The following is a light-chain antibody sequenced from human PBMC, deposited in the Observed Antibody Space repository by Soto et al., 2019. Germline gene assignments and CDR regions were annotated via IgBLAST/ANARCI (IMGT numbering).Light chain of an antibody. CDR3: QQRNSYPLT. J-gene: IGKJ4*01. V-gene: IGKV1-9*01. CDR1: QGISSY. CDR2: AAS. Sequence: IQLTQSPSSLSASVGDRITITCRASQGISSYLAWYQQKPGKAPKLLIYAASTLQSGVPSRFSGSESGTDFTLTISSLLPEDFATYYCQQRNSYPLTFGGGSKVDSK.